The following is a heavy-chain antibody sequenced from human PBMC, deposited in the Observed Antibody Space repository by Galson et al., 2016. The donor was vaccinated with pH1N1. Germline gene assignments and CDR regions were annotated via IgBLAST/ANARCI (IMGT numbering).Heavy chain of an antibody. Sequence: SLRLSCAASGFSLSMYWMSWVRQAPGKGLEWLANIKQDGSEKYYVDSVKGRFTITRDNAKNSVFLEMNSLGAWDTAVYYCARDYYYHSSVSDAYALWGHGTVVTGSS. D-gene: IGHD3-22*01. J-gene: IGHJ3*01. CDR1: GFSLSMYW. V-gene: IGHV3-7*01. CDR3: ARDYYYHSSVSDAYAL. CDR2: IKQDGSEK.